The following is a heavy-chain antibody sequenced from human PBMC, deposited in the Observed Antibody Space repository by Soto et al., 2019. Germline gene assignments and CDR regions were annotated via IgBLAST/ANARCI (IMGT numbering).Heavy chain of an antibody. V-gene: IGHV5-10-1*01. Sequence: GESLKISCKGSGYSFTSYWISWVRQMPGKGLEWMGRIDPSDSYTNYSPSFQGHVTISADKSISTAYLQWSSLKASDTAMYYCARGRVGATPYYGMDVWGQGTTVTVSS. D-gene: IGHD1-26*01. CDR2: IDPSDSYT. CDR3: ARGRVGATPYYGMDV. CDR1: GYSFTSYW. J-gene: IGHJ6*02.